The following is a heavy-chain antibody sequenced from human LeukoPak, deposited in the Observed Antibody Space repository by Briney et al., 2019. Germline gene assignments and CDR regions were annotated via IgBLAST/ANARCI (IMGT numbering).Heavy chain of an antibody. CDR2: IESTSSPI. Sequence: GGSLRLSCAASGFTFGIYSMNWVRQAPGRGLEWVSYIESTSSPIYYVDSVKGRFTMSRDNAKNSLFLQMNSLRVEDTAICYCARATRNGYDYWGQGTLVTVSS. CDR1: GFTFGIYS. J-gene: IGHJ4*02. V-gene: IGHV3-48*04. D-gene: IGHD5-24*01. CDR3: ARATRNGYDY.